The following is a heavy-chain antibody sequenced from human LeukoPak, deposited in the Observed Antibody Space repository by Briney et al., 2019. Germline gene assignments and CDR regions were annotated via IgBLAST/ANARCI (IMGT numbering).Heavy chain of an antibody. CDR3: ARGYYYDSRGYFAY. D-gene: IGHD3-22*01. CDR1: GGTFSSYA. Sequence: SVKVSRKASGGTFSSYAISWVRQAPGQGLEWMGGIIPIFGTANYAQKFQGRVTITTDESTSTAYMELSSLRSEDTAVYYCARGYYYDSRGYFAYWGQGTLVTVSS. CDR2: IIPIFGTA. V-gene: IGHV1-69*05. J-gene: IGHJ4*02.